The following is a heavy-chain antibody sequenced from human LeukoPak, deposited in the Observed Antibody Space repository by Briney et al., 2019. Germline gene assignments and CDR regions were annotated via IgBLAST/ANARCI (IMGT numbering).Heavy chain of an antibody. D-gene: IGHD1-1*01. Sequence: PGGSLRLSCAASGFTVSRNYMTWVRQAPGKGLEWVSVIYRGGSTYYADSVKGRFTISRDNSKNTLYLQMNSLRAEDTAVYYCARAGPTGTNDALDIWGQGTMVTVSS. CDR1: GFTVSRNY. J-gene: IGHJ3*02. V-gene: IGHV3-53*01. CDR3: ARAGPTGTNDALDI. CDR2: IYRGGST.